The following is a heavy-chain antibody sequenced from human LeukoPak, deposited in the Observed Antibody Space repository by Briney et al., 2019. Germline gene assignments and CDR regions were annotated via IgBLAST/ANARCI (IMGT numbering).Heavy chain of an antibody. V-gene: IGHV4-34*01. Sequence: MPSETLSLPCAVYGGPFNDYYWNWLRQPPGKGLEWIGEINHSGSTNYHPSYKSRVTISLDTSQNHFSLKLTSVTAADTAVYYCARSGRDVGFAFDIWGQGALVTISS. CDR3: ARSGRDVGFAFDI. CDR1: GGPFNDYY. CDR2: INHSGST. J-gene: IGHJ3*02. D-gene: IGHD5-12*01.